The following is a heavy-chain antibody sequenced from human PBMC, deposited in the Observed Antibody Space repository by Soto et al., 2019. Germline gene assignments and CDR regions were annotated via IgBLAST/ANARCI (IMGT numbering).Heavy chain of an antibody. V-gene: IGHV5-51*01. D-gene: IGHD6-19*01. J-gene: IGHJ4*02. CDR1: GYSFTSYW. CDR2: IYTGDSDT. Sequence: PGESLKISCKGSGYSFTSYWIGWVRQVAGKGLEWMGTIYTGDSDTRYSPSFQGQVTISADKSISTAYLQWSSLKASDTAIYYCAIRGASQWLKFWGQGTLVTVSS. CDR3: AIRGASQWLKF.